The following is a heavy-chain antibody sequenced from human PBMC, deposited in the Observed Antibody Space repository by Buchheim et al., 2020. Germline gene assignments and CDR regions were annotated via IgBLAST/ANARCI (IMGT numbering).Heavy chain of an antibody. CDR3: ARDPLRRYDY. V-gene: IGHV3-7*01. Sequence: EVQLVESGGGLVQPGGSLRLSCAATGFSFTNYWMTWVRQAPGKGLEWVSTIKEDGSEINYVDSVRGRFTISRDNAKNSLYLQMNSLRDEDTAVYYCARDPLRRYDYWGQGTL. CDR2: IKEDGSEI. D-gene: IGHD3-9*01. J-gene: IGHJ4*02. CDR1: GFSFTNYW.